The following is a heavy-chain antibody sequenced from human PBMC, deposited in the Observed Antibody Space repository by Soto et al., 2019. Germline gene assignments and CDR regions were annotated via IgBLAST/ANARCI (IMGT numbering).Heavy chain of an antibody. J-gene: IGHJ4*02. D-gene: IGHD1-26*01. Sequence: QVQLVESGGGVVQPGRSLRLSCAASGFTFSSYTMHWVRQAPGEGLDWVAIISDDGVHKFYADSVKGRFTVSRDNSKNTLFLQMHGLRGEDTAVYYCATKTLGATRHLARWGQGSLVTVSS. CDR2: ISDDGVHK. V-gene: IGHV3-30-3*01. CDR1: GFTFSSYT. CDR3: ATKTLGATRHLAR.